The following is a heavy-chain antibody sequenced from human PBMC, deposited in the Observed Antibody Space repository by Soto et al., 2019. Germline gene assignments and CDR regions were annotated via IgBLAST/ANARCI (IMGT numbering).Heavy chain of an antibody. V-gene: IGHV4-59*01. CDR1: GGSISSYY. CDR2: IYYSGSN. D-gene: IGHD6-25*01. J-gene: IGHJ4*02. CDR3: ARSSSGDYFDY. Sequence: PSETLSLTCTVSGGSISSYYWSWIRQPPGKGLEWIGYIYYSGSNNYNPSLKSRVTISVDTSKNQFSLKLSSVTAADTAVYYCARSSSGDYFDYWSPGTXVTVSS.